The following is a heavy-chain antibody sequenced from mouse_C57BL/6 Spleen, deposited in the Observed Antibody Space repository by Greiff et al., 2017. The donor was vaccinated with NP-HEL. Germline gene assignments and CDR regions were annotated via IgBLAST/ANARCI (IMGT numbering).Heavy chain of an antibody. J-gene: IGHJ2*01. CDR2: INPSSGYT. CDR1: GYTFTSYT. V-gene: IGHV1-4*01. Sequence: VQRVESGAELARPGASVKMSCKASGYTFTSYTMHWVKQRPGQGLEWIGYINPSSGYTKYNQKFKDKATLTADKSSSTAYMQLSSLTSEDSAVYYCARNLYYFDYWGQGTTLTVSS. CDR3: ARNLYYFDY.